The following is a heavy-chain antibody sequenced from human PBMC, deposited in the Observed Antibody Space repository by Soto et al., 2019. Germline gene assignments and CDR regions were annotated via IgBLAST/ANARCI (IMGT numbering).Heavy chain of an antibody. D-gene: IGHD4-4*01. J-gene: IGHJ6*02. CDR1: GYTLTSYY. CDR3: ARKRFPTVTQATYGMDV. CDR2: INPSGGST. V-gene: IGHV1-46*01. Sequence: ASVKVSCKASGYTLTSYYMHWVRQAPGQGLEWMGIINPSGGSTSYAQKFQGRVTMTRDTSTSTVYMELSSLRSEDTAVYYCARKRFPTVTQATYGMDVWGQGTTVTAP.